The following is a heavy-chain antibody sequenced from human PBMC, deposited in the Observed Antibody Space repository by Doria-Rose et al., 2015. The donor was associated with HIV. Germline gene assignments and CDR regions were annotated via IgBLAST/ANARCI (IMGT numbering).Heavy chain of an antibody. V-gene: IGHV2-26*01. CDR2: IFSDDER. CDR1: GVSLSSPGMG. J-gene: IGHJ4*02. Sequence: VTLKESGPVLVKPTETLTLTCTVSGVSLSSPGMGVSWIRQPPGKALEWLANIFSDDERSYKTSLKSRLTISRGTSKSHVVLTVTDMDPVDTATYYCARIKSSRWYHKYYFDFWGQGTLVIVSA. D-gene: IGHD6-13*01. CDR3: ARIKSSRWYHKYYFDF.